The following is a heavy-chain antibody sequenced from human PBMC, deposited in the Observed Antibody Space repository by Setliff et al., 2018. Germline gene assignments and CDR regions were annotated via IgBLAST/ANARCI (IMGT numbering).Heavy chain of an antibody. CDR1: GFSFSNYG. Sequence: GESLKISCVVSGFSFSNYGMTWVRQAPGKGLEWISYISTSSSTRYYADSVKGRFTISRDNAKNTLYLQMNSLRAEDTAVYFCAKSPVAYCSGAVCYPFDYWGQGTLVTVSS. J-gene: IGHJ4*02. CDR3: AKSPVAYCSGAVCYPFDY. D-gene: IGHD2-8*02. CDR2: ISTSSSTR. V-gene: IGHV3-48*01.